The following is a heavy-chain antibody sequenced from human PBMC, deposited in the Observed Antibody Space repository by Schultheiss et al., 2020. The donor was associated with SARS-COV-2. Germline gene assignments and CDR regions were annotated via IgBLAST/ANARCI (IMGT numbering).Heavy chain of an antibody. CDR2: ISSNGGST. J-gene: IGHJ4*02. CDR3: ARGSIAAHFDY. D-gene: IGHD6-6*01. Sequence: GGSLRLSCAASGFTFDNYAMSWVRQAPGKELEYVSAISSNGGSTYYANSVKGRFTISRDNSKNTLYLQMGSLRAEDMAVYYCARGSIAAHFDYWGQGTLVTVSS. V-gene: IGHV3-64*01. CDR1: GFTFDNYA.